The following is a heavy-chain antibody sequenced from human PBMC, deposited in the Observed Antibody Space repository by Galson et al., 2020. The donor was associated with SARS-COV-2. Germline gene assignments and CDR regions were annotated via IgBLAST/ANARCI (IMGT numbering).Heavy chain of an antibody. CDR2: INAGNGNT. Sequence: ASVKVSCQASGYTFTSYAMHWVRQAPGQRLEWMGWINAGNGNTKYSQKFQGRVNITRDTSVSTAYMELSSLRSEDTAVYYCAREATTRRTYAIDIWGKGTMVTVSS. J-gene: IGHJ3*02. V-gene: IGHV1-3*01. D-gene: IGHD1-26*01. CDR3: AREATTRRTYAIDI. CDR1: GYTFTSYA.